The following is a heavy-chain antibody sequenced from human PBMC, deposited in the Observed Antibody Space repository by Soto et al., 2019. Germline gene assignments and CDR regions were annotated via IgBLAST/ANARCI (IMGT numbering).Heavy chain of an antibody. CDR1: GFTFSSYG. V-gene: IGHV3-30*18. CDR3: AKDRPSGSRPYYYGMDV. CDR2: ISYDGSNK. D-gene: IGHD1-26*01. J-gene: IGHJ6*02. Sequence: QVQLVESGGGVVQPGRSLRLSCAASGFTFSSYGMHWVRQAPGKGLEWVAVISYDGSNKYYADSVKGRFTISRDNSKNTLYLPMNSLRAEDTAVYYCAKDRPSGSRPYYYGMDVWGQGTTVTVS.